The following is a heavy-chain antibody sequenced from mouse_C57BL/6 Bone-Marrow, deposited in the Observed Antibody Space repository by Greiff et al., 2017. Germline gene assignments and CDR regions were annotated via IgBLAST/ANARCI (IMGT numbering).Heavy chain of an antibody. Sequence: QVHVKQPGAELVKPGASVKLSCKASGYTFTSYWMHWVKQRPGQGLEWIGMIHPNSGSTNYNEKFKSKATLTEDKSSSTAYMQLSSLTSEDSAVYYCAYDYGVDYWGQGTTLTVSS. D-gene: IGHD2-4*01. CDR2: IHPNSGST. J-gene: IGHJ2*01. CDR3: AYDYGVDY. CDR1: GYTFTSYW. V-gene: IGHV1-64*01.